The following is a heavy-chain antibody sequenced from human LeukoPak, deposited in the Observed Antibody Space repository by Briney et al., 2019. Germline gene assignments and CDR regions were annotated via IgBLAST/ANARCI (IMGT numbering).Heavy chain of an antibody. J-gene: IGHJ3*02. CDR1: GGTFNSYA. V-gene: IGHV1-69*06. CDR2: IIPMSDTA. Sequence: ASVKVSCKASGGTFNSYAISWVRQAPGQGLEWMGGIIPMSDTANYPQKFRGRLTITADIPTSTVYMELSSLRSEDTAVYYCAREDDTGRYMGDDAFDIWGQGTMVTVSS. CDR3: AREDDTGRYMGDDAFDI. D-gene: IGHD1-26*01.